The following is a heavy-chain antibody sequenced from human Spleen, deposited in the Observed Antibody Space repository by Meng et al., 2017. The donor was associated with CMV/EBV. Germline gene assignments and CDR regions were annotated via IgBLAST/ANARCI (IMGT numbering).Heavy chain of an antibody. Sequence: ASGFTFSSYSMNWVRQAPGKGLEWVSSISSSSYIYYADSVKGRFTISRDNAKNSLYLQMNSLRAEDTAVYYCARQFIAAADPYYFDYWGQGTLVTVSS. CDR3: ARQFIAAADPYYFDY. D-gene: IGHD6-13*01. J-gene: IGHJ4*02. V-gene: IGHV3-21*01. CDR1: GFTFSSYS. CDR2: ISSSSYI.